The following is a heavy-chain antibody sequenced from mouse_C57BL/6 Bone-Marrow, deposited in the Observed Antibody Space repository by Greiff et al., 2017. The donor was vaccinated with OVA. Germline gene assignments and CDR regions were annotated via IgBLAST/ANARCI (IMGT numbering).Heavy chain of an antibody. V-gene: IGHV1-55*01. CDR3: ARRGSLYY. Sequence: VQLQQPGAELVKPGASVKMSCKASGYTFTSYWITWVKQRPGQGLEWIGDIYPGSGSTNYNEKFKSKATLTADTSSSTAYMQLSSLTSEDSAVYYCARRGSLYYWGQGTTLTVSS. CDR2: IYPGSGST. J-gene: IGHJ2*01. CDR1: GYTFTSYW.